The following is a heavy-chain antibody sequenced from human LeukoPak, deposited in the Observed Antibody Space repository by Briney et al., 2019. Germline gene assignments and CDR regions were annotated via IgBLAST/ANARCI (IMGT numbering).Heavy chain of an antibody. J-gene: IGHJ5*02. D-gene: IGHD5-12*01. CDR2: SRSRARGYST. CDR3: VSTITGSCFDD. V-gene: IGHV3-72*01. CDR1: GFTVSDHL. Sequence: GGSLRLSCAASGFTVSDHLMDWVRQAPGKGLEWVARSRSRARGYSTEYAASVKGRFTIPRGESNNLVYLQMNSLQTEDTAVYFCVSTITGSCFDDWGQGTLVTVSS.